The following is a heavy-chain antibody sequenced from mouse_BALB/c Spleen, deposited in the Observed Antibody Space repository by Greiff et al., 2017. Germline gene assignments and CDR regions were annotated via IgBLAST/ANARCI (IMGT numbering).Heavy chain of an antibody. Sequence: EVQLQQSGAELVKPGASVKLSCTASGFNIKDTYMHWVKQRPEQGLEWIGRIDPANGNTKYDPKFQGKATITADTSSNTAYLQLSSLTSEDTAVYYCARDYDYDGWYFDVWGAGTTVTVSS. J-gene: IGHJ1*01. CDR3: ARDYDYDGWYFDV. D-gene: IGHD2-4*01. CDR2: IDPANGNT. V-gene: IGHV14-3*02. CDR1: GFNIKDTY.